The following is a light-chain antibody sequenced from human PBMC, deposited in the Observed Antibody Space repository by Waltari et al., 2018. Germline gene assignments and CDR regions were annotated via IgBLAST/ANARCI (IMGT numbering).Light chain of an antibody. CDR2: DNS. Sequence: QPVLTQPPSVSGAPGQRVTISCTGSSSNIGAGYDVHWYQQLPGTAPQVIISDNSDRPSGVPDRFSGSKSDTSASLASTGLQAEDEADYYCQSYDTSLSGYVFGTGTKVTVL. V-gene: IGLV1-40*01. CDR1: SSNIGAGYD. J-gene: IGLJ1*01. CDR3: QSYDTSLSGYV.